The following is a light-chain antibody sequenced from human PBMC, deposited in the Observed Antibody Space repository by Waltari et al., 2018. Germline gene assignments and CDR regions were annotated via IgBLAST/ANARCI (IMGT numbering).Light chain of an antibody. CDR3: QQYYTTPT. Sequence: DIVMTQSPDSLAVSLGERATINCKSSQTLFYSSNNQNYLAWYQLKPGQPPKLLIFWASTRESGVPDRFSGSGSATDFTLTIDTLQAEDVAVYYCQQYYTTPTFGQGTKVEIK. J-gene: IGKJ1*01. V-gene: IGKV4-1*01. CDR2: WAS. CDR1: QTLFYSSNNQNY.